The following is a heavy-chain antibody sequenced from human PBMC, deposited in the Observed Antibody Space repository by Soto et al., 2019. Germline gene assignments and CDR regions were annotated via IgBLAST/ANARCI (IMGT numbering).Heavy chain of an antibody. CDR1: GFTFSDYA. V-gene: IGHV3-23*01. J-gene: IGHJ4*02. CDR3: AKGAEGYVVSSLDY. D-gene: IGHD5-12*01. Sequence: EVQLLESGGGFVQPGGSLRLSCAASGFTFSDYAMTWVRQAPGKGLEWVSAITSSGSSTYYAESVKGRFTISRDNSKSTLYLQMNSLRAEDTATYYCAKGAEGYVVSSLDYWGQGNLVTVSS. CDR2: ITSSGSST.